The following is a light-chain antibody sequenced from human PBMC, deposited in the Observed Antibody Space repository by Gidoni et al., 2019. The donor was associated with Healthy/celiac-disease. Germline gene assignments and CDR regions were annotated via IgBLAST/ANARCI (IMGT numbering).Light chain of an antibody. CDR1: SSDVGGYNY. J-gene: IGLJ2*01. Sequence: QSALPQPASVSGSPGQPIPSSCTGTSSDVGGYNYVSWYQQHPGKAPKLMNYDVSNRPSGVSNRFSGSKSGNTASLTISGLQAEDEADYYCSSYTSSSTYVVFGGGTKLTVL. CDR2: DVS. V-gene: IGLV2-14*01. CDR3: SSYTSSSTYVV.